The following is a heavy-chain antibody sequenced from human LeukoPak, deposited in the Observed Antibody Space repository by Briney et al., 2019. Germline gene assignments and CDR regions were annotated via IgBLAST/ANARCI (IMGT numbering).Heavy chain of an antibody. D-gene: IGHD2/OR15-2a*01. J-gene: IGHJ3*02. Sequence: PSETLSLTCTVSGGSISSYYWSWIRQPPGKGLEWIGYIYYSGSTNYNPSLKSRVTISVDTSKNQFSLKLSSVTAADTAVYYCASVNVGDAFDIWGQGTMVTVSS. CDR1: GGSISSYY. V-gene: IGHV4-59*01. CDR3: ASVNVGDAFDI. CDR2: IYYSGST.